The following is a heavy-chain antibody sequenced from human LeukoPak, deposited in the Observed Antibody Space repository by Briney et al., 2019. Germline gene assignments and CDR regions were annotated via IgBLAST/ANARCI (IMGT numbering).Heavy chain of an antibody. CDR1: GYTFTSYG. V-gene: IGHV1-18*01. CDR3: ARDVRRYGSGSSDAFDI. J-gene: IGHJ3*02. D-gene: IGHD3-10*01. Sequence: GASVKVSCKASGYTFTSYGISWVRQAPGQGLEWMGWISAYNGNTNYAQKLQGRVTMTTDTSTSTAYMELRSLRSDDTAVYYCARDVRRYGSGSSDAFDIWGQGTMVTVSS. CDR2: ISAYNGNT.